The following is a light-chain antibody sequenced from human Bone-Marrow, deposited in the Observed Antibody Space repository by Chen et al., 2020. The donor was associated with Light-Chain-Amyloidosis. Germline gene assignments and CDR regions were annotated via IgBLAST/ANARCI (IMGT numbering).Light chain of an antibody. CDR3: QQYGTSPLT. J-gene: IGKJ4*01. Sequence: EIVFTQSPGTLPLSRGEGANLSCRASQTISSNYLTWYQQKFGQAPRLLIYGSSSRATGIPDRFTGSGSGTDFTLTINRLEPEDFAMYYCQQYGTSPLTFGGGTKVEIK. CDR1: QTISSNY. CDR2: GSS. V-gene: IGKV3-20*01.